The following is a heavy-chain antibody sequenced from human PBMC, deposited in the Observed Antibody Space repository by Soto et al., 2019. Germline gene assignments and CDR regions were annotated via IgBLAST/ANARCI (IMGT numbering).Heavy chain of an antibody. Sequence: ASVKVSCKASGYTFTSYGISWVRQAPGQGLEWMGWISAYNGNTNYAQKLQGRVTMTTDTSTSTAYMELRSLRSDDTAVYYCARGVVAANYYYYYGMDAWGQGTTVTVSS. J-gene: IGHJ6*02. V-gene: IGHV1-18*01. CDR3: ARGVVAANYYYYYGMDA. CDR1: GYTFTSYG. CDR2: ISAYNGNT. D-gene: IGHD2-15*01.